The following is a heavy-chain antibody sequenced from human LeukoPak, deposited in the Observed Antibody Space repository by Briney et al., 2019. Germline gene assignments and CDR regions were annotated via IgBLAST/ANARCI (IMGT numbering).Heavy chain of an antibody. Sequence: GGSLRLSCAASGFTFSSYWMSWVRQAPGKGLEWVANIKQDGSEKYYVDSVKGRFTISRDNAKNSLYLQMNSLRAEDTALYYCARDVYCSGGSCYPLPDYWGQGTLVTVSS. CDR1: GFTFSSYW. V-gene: IGHV3-7*01. J-gene: IGHJ4*02. CDR3: ARDVYCSGGSCYPLPDY. CDR2: IKQDGSEK. D-gene: IGHD2-15*01.